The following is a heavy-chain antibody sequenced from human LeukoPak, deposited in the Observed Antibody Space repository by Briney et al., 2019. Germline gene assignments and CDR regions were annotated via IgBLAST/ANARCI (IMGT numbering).Heavy chain of an antibody. CDR1: GYTFTGYY. V-gene: IGHV1-2*06. CDR3: ARAPVSDWFDP. J-gene: IGHJ5*02. Sequence: GASVKASCKASGYTFTGYYMHWVRQAPGQGLEWMGRINPNSGDTDYAQKFQGRVTMTRDTSITTAYMDLSRLISDDTAVYYCARAPVSDWFDPWGQGTLVTVSS. CDR2: INPNSGDT. D-gene: IGHD6-25*01.